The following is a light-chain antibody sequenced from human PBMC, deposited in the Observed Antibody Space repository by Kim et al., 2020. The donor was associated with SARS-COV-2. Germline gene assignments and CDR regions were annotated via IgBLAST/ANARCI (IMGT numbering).Light chain of an antibody. CDR1: SLRNYY. Sequence: VALGQTVRITCQGDSLRNYYASWYQQKPGQAPVLVIYGKNNRPSGILARFSGSSSGTTASLTITGSQAEDEADYYCNSRDTSGNRNFGGGTQLTVL. V-gene: IGLV3-19*01. CDR3: NSRDTSGNRN. J-gene: IGLJ2*01. CDR2: GKN.